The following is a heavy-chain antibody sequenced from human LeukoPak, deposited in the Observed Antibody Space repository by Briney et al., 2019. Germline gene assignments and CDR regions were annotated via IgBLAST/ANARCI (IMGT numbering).Heavy chain of an antibody. CDR1: GFTLSGYE. CDR3: ARDSNYEIFTGLEAFDI. CDR2: ISGSGRVI. D-gene: IGHD3-9*01. J-gene: IGHJ3*02. V-gene: IGHV3-48*03. Sequence: GGSLRLSCAASGFTLSGYEMNWVRQAPGKGLEWVSYISGSGRVIYYAESVKGRFTISRDSAKNSLYLQMNSLRAEDTAVYYCARDSNYEIFTGLEAFDIWGQGTMVTVSS.